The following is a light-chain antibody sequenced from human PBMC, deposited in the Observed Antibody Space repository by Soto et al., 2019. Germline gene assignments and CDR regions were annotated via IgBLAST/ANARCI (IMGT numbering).Light chain of an antibody. J-gene: IGKJ2*01. Sequence: EIVLTQSPGTLSLSPGERATLSCRASQSVSSSYLAWYQQKPGQAPRLLIYGASSRAIGIPDRFSGSGSGTDFTLTITRLEPEDFAVYYCQQYGSSLVPFGQGTKQEIK. CDR3: QQYGSSLVP. CDR1: QSVSSSY. V-gene: IGKV3-20*01. CDR2: GAS.